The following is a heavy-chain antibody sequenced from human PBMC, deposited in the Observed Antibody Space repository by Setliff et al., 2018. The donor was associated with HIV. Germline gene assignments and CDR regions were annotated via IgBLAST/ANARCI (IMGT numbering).Heavy chain of an antibody. J-gene: IGHJ5*01. V-gene: IGHV4-4*02. CDR2: ISHSGRT. D-gene: IGHD2-15*01. CDR1: GVFITRSNW. Sequence: SETLSLTCAVSGVFITRSNWWTWIRQTPAKGLEWIGEISHSGRTNYNPSLKTRLIISRDTSKNQFSLRLSSATVADTAIYYCARGFEGYCSGASCHWFDSWG. CDR3: ARGFEGYCSGASCHWFDS.